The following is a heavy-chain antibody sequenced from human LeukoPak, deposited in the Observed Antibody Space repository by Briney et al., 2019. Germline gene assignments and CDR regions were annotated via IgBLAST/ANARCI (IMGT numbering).Heavy chain of an antibody. V-gene: IGHV3-74*01. J-gene: IGHJ3*02. CDR1: GFIFSNYW. Sequence: GGSLRLSCAGSGFIFSNYWMHWVRQAPGKGLMWVSRIKTDGTTTYYADSVRGRFTVSRDNAKNSLYLQMNSLRAEDTAVYYCARDQGYSGAEIDAFDIWGQGTMVTVSS. D-gene: IGHD5-12*01. CDR3: ARDQGYSGAEIDAFDI. CDR2: IKTDGTTT.